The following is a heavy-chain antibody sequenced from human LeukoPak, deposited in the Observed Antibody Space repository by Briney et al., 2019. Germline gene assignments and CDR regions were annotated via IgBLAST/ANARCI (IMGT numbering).Heavy chain of an antibody. Sequence: EASETLSLTCAVSDDSFSSHYWTWIRQPPGKGLEWIGYISYIGSINYNPSLKSRVTISIDTSKNQFSLKLSSVTAADTAVYYCARDLVTVTKGFDIWGQGTMVSVSS. CDR1: DDSFSSHY. D-gene: IGHD4-17*01. CDR2: ISYIGSI. CDR3: ARDLVTVTKGFDI. J-gene: IGHJ3*02. V-gene: IGHV4-59*11.